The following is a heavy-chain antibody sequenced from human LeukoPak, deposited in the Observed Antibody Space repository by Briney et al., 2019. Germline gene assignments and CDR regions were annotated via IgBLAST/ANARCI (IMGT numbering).Heavy chain of an antibody. D-gene: IGHD3-9*01. V-gene: IGHV4-4*07. Sequence: PSETLSLTCTASGGSISSYDWRWIRQPAGKGLEWVGRIYTSGSTNYNPSLKSRVTMSVDTSKNQFSLKLSSVTAADTAVYYCAREGYDILTGYRNYFDYWGQGTLVTVSS. J-gene: IGHJ4*02. CDR1: GGSISSYD. CDR3: AREGYDILTGYRNYFDY. CDR2: IYTSGST.